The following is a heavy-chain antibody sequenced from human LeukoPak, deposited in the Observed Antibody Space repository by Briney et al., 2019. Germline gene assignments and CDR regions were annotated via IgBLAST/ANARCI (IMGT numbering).Heavy chain of an antibody. CDR3: AGGDSPSIAARPDYYYYYMDV. D-gene: IGHD6-6*01. J-gene: IGHJ6*03. CDR2: ISAYNGNT. V-gene: IGHV1-18*01. Sequence: ASVKVSCKASGYTFTSYGISWVRQAPGQGLEWMGWISAYNGNTNYAQKLQGRVTMTTDTSTSTAYMELRSLRSDDTAVYYCAGGDSPSIAARPDYYYYYMDVWGKGTTVTVSS. CDR1: GYTFTSYG.